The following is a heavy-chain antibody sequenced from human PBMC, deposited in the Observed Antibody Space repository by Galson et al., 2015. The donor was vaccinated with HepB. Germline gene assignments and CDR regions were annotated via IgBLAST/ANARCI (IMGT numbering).Heavy chain of an antibody. V-gene: IGHV3-23*01. Sequence: SLRLSCAASGFTLSNYGMSWVRQAPGKGLEWVSAFSGDGGWSYYADSVKGRFTISRDNSKNTVYLQMNSLRADDSALYYCFAVAVAGQFDYWGQGTLVTVSS. CDR3: FAVAVAGQFDY. CDR1: GFTLSNYG. J-gene: IGHJ4*02. D-gene: IGHD6-19*01. CDR2: FSGDGGWS.